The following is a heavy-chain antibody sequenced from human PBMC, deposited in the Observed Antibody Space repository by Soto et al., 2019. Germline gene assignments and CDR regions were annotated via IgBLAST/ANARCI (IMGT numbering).Heavy chain of an antibody. V-gene: IGHV3-23*01. D-gene: IGHD3-10*01. CDR2: ISGSGGST. Sequence: GGSLRLSCAASGFTFSSYAMSWVRQAPGKGLEWVSAISGSGGSTYYADSVKGRFTISRDNSKNTLYLQMNSLRAEDTAVYYCAKLYSYYGSGSCFDYWGQGTLVTVSS. J-gene: IGHJ4*02. CDR3: AKLYSYYGSGSCFDY. CDR1: GFTFSSYA.